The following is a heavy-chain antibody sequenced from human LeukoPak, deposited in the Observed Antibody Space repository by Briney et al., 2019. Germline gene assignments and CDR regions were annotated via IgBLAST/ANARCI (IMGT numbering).Heavy chain of an antibody. CDR3: ARGGSSSSEYAGFPRNGVNV. J-gene: IGHJ6*04. Sequence: SSETLSLTCVVSGGSITSYYWSWIRQSPGKGLEWIGKIYNSGSTNYNPSLKSRVTISVDTSKNQFSLKLSSVTAADTAVYYCARGGSSSSEYAGFPRNGVNVWGKGTTVTVSS. D-gene: IGHD6-6*01. CDR1: GGSITSYY. CDR2: IYNSGST. V-gene: IGHV4-59*01.